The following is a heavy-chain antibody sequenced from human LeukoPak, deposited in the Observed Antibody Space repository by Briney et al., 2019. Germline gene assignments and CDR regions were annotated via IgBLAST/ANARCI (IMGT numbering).Heavy chain of an antibody. J-gene: IGHJ4*02. D-gene: IGHD2-15*01. CDR2: IGGSGDST. CDR3: ATSARTYLGSSLDY. V-gene: IGHV3-23*01. CDR1: GFAFSNYA. Sequence: QPGGSLRLSCAASGFAFSNYAMTWVRQAPGKGLEWVSHIGGSGDSTYYADSVKGRFTISRDNFKNTLYLQMNSLRAEDTALYYCATSARTYLGSSLDYWGQGTLVTVSS.